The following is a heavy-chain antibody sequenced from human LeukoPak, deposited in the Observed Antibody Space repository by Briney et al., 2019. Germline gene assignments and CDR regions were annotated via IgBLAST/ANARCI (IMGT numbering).Heavy chain of an antibody. CDR3: AAYYYDSSGAFDY. CDR2: IIPIFGTA. J-gene: IGHJ4*02. CDR1: GYTFSNYY. V-gene: IGHV1-69*05. D-gene: IGHD3-22*01. Sequence: GASVRVSCKASGYTFSNYYLHWLRQAPGQGLEWMGGIIPIFGTANYAQKFQGRVTITTDESTSTAYMELSSLRSEDTAVYYCAAYYYDSSGAFDYWGQGTLVTVSS.